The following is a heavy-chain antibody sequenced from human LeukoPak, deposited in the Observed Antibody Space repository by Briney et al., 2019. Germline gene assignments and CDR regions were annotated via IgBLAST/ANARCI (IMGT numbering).Heavy chain of an antibody. J-gene: IGHJ4*02. CDR1: GYTFTSYG. D-gene: IGHD6-19*01. CDR2: ISAYNGNT. V-gene: IGHV1-18*01. Sequence: GASVKVSCKASGYTFTSYGISWVRQAPGQGLEWMGWISAYNGNTNYAQKLQGRVTMTTDTSTSTAYMELRSLRSDDTAVYYCARDRVTSQWLVPSTPTFFDYWGQGTLVTVPS. CDR3: ARDRVTSQWLVPSTPTFFDY.